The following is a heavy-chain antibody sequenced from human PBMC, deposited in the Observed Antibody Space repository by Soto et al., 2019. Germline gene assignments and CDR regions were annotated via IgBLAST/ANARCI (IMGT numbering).Heavy chain of an antibody. Sequence: SETLSLTCTVSGGSISSYYWSWIRQPPGKGLEWIGYIYYSGSTNYNPSLKSRVTISVDTSKNQFSLKLSSVTAADTAVYYCARELGFIAAAGADAFDIWAQRTTVTVSS. J-gene: IGHJ3*02. V-gene: IGHV4-59*01. D-gene: IGHD6-13*01. CDR3: ARELGFIAAAGADAFDI. CDR2: IYYSGST. CDR1: GGSISSYY.